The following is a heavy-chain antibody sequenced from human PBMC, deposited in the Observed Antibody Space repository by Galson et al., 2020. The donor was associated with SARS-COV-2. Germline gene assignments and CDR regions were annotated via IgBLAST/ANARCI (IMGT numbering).Heavy chain of an antibody. V-gene: IGHV3-9*01. D-gene: IGHD3-22*01. CDR2: ISWNSGSI. CDR3: AKIPSPYDSSHQGYYYYYMDV. CDR1: GFTFDDYA. Sequence: GGSLRLSCAASGFTFDDYAMHWVRQAPGKGLEWVSGISWNSGSIGYADSVKGRFTISRDNAKNSLYLQMNSLRAEDTALYYCAKIPSPYDSSHQGYYYYYMDVWGKGTTVTVSS. J-gene: IGHJ6*03.